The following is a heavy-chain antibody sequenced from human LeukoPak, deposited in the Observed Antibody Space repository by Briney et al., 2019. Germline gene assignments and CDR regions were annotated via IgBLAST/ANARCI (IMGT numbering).Heavy chain of an antibody. CDR1: GYSISSGFY. J-gene: IGHJ5*02. CDR2: IFHSGST. Sequence: SETLSLTCSVSGYSISSGFYGGWIRQPPGKGLEWIGSIFHSGSTYYNPSLKSRVTISVDTSKNQFSLKLSSVTAADTAVYYCARGIWFDPWGQGTLVTVSS. V-gene: IGHV4-38-2*02. CDR3: ARGIWFDP.